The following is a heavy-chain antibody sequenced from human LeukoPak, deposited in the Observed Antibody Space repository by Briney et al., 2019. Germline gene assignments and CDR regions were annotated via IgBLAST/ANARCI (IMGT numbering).Heavy chain of an antibody. D-gene: IGHD3-10*01. CDR3: AREGSGSVYYGMDV. V-gene: IGHV1-2*04. J-gene: IGHJ6*02. Sequence: ASVKVSCKASGYTFTSYYMHWVRQAPGQGLEWMGWINPNSGGTNYAQKFQGWVTMTRDTSISTAYMELSRLRSDDTAVYYCAREGSGSVYYGMDVWGQGTTVTVSS. CDR1: GYTFTSYY. CDR2: INPNSGGT.